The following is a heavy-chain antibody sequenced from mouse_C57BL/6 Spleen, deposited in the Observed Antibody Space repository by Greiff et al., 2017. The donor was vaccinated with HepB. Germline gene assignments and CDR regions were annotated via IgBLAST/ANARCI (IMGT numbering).Heavy chain of an antibody. V-gene: IGHV7-3*01. CDR2: IRNKANGYTT. J-gene: IGHJ4*01. Sequence: EVKLVESGGGLVQPGGSLSLSCAASGFTFTDYYMSWVRQPPGKALEWLGFIRNKANGYTTEYSASVKGRFTISRDNTQSILYLQMNALRAEDSATYYCARYTDYGRSYGDAMDYWGQGTSVTVSS. D-gene: IGHD1-1*01. CDR1: GFTFTDYY. CDR3: ARYTDYGRSYGDAMDY.